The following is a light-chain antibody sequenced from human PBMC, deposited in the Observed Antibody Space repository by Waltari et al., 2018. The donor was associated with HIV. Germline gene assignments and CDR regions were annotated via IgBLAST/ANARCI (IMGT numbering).Light chain of an antibody. V-gene: IGKV3-20*01. CDR3: HQYGTSPPWYT. J-gene: IGKJ2*01. CDR1: RSVSSY. CDR2: GAS. Sequence: EIVLTQSPGTLSLSPGERASLSCRASRSVSSYIDWYQQKPGQAPRLLIYGASSRAAGVPDRFSGSASEADFTLTISRLEAEDSAVYFCHQYGTSPPWYTFGQGTKLQIK.